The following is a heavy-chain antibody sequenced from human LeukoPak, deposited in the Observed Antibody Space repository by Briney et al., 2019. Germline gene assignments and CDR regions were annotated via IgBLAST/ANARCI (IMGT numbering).Heavy chain of an antibody. CDR3: AKQGGYSYGSYYFDY. J-gene: IGHJ4*02. CDR1: GFTFSSYA. V-gene: IGHV3-23*01. D-gene: IGHD5-18*01. Sequence: GGSLRLSCAASGFTFSSYAMSWVRQAPGKGLEWVSAISGSGGSTYYADSVKGRFTISRDNSKNMLYLQMNSLRAEDTAVYYCAKQGGYSYGSYYFDYWGQGTLVTVSS. CDR2: ISGSGGST.